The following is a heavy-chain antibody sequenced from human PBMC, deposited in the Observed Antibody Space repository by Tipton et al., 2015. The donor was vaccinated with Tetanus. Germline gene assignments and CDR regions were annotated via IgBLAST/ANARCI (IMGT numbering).Heavy chain of an antibody. V-gene: IGHV3-23*01. Sequence: GSLRLSCEASGFTFSTYPFHWVRQAPGKGLEWVAAIGDTEFVTYYADSLKGRFTISRDNSKNTLSPQIISLRAEDTAIYYCARGRERCRGTNCHRATDYWGQGTLVTVSS. CDR2: IGDTEFVT. J-gene: IGHJ4*02. D-gene: IGHD2-2*01. CDR1: GFTFSTYP. CDR3: ARGRERCRGTNCHRATDY.